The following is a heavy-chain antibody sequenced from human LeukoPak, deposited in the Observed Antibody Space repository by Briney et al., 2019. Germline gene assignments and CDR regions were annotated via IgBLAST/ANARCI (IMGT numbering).Heavy chain of an antibody. J-gene: IGHJ3*01. CDR3: AGDPPGTPVGFDV. Sequence: SVKVSCKASAGTFNRYAISWVRQAPGQGLEWMGRITPLSATPSQSQWIRGRVTITADISTNTVYLDLSSLRSEDTALYFCAGDPPGTPVGFDVWGQGTMVTVSS. V-gene: IGHV1-69*06. D-gene: IGHD3-10*01. CDR1: AGTFNRYA. CDR2: ITPLSATP.